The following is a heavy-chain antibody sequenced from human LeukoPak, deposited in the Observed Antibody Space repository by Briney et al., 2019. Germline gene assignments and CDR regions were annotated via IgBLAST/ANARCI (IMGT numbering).Heavy chain of an antibody. CDR2: IWYDGTTK. D-gene: IGHD3-22*01. Sequence: PGGSLRLSCAASGFTFSSYGMHWVRQAPGKGLDWVAVIWYDGTTKYYADSVKGRFTISRDNSKTTLYLQMNSLRAEDTAVYYCARSLPDSSGYYYDYWGQGTLVTASS. V-gene: IGHV3-33*01. J-gene: IGHJ4*02. CDR1: GFTFSSYG. CDR3: ARSLPDSSGYYYDY.